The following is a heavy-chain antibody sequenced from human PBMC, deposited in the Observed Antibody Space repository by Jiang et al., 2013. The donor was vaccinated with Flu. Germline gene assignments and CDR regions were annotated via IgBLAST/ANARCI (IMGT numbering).Heavy chain of an antibody. CDR3: ARVKAAAGPPIDY. Sequence: LLKPSETLSLTCAVYGGSFSGYYWSWIRQPPGKGLEWIGEINHSGSTNYNPSLKSRVTISVDTSKNQFSLKLSSVTAADTAVYYCARVKAAAGPPIDYWGQGTLVTVSS. V-gene: IGHV4-34*01. D-gene: IGHD6-13*01. CDR2: INHSGST. CDR1: GGSFSGYY. J-gene: IGHJ4*02.